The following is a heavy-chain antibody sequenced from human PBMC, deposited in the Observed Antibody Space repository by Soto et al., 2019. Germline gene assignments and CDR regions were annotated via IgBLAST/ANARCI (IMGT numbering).Heavy chain of an antibody. Sequence: GGSLRLSCAASGFTFDDYALHWVRQVPGKGLEWVSGISWNSVAIHYADSVKGRFTISRDNAKNSLYLQMNNLRGEDTALYYCAKATRLTDTGSDWGQGTMVTVYS. CDR2: ISWNSVAI. J-gene: IGHJ4*02. V-gene: IGHV3-9*01. CDR3: AKATRLTDTGSD. D-gene: IGHD2-8*02. CDR1: GFTFDDYA.